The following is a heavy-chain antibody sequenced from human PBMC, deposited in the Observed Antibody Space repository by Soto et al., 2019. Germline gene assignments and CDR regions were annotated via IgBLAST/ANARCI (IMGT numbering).Heavy chain of an antibody. CDR3: ARVWHSLLPFWFGDETPVYGMDV. CDR2: MNPNSGNT. D-gene: IGHD3-10*01. Sequence: QVQLVQSGAEVKKPGASVKVSCKASGYTFTSYDINWVRQATGQGLEWMGWMNPNSGNTGYAQKFQGRVTMTRNTSISTDYMELSSLRSEDTAVYYCARVWHSLLPFWFGDETPVYGMDVWGQGTTVTVSS. J-gene: IGHJ6*02. CDR1: GYTFTSYD. V-gene: IGHV1-8*01.